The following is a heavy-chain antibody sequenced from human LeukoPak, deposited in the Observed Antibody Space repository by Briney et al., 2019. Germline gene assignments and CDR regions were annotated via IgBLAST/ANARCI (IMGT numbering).Heavy chain of an antibody. CDR2: IYNAKNT. D-gene: IGHD6-19*01. CDR1: GASTSSRY. CDR3: AQTTGWPGFDF. Sequence: SETLSLTCSASGASTSSRYWSWIRQVPGGTLEWIGHIYNAKNTKYNPSLTSRVTISVDTSRNQFSLSLTSLTAADTAIYYCAQTTGWPGFDFWGPGALVTVSS. V-gene: IGHV4-59*08. J-gene: IGHJ4*02.